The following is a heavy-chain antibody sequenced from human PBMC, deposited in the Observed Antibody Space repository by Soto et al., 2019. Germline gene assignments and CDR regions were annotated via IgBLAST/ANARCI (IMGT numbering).Heavy chain of an antibody. V-gene: IGHV3-48*02. CDR1: GFTFSIYS. Sequence: GGSLILSCAASGFTFSIYSMNWVRQAPGKGLEWFSYITSDTKTIKYADSVKGRFTISRDNAKNSLYLQMNSLRDEDTAVYYCARSVEGHFDYWGQGTVVTVSS. J-gene: IGHJ4*02. D-gene: IGHD6-19*01. CDR3: ARSVEGHFDY. CDR2: ITSDTKTI.